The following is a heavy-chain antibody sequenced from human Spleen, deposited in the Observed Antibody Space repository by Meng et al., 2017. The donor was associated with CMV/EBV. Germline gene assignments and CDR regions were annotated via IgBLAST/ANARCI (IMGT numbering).Heavy chain of an antibody. CDR3: ARVYCSSTSCYKPYNWFDP. Sequence: FSSYAISWVRQAPGPGLEWMGGTIPIFGTANYAQKFQGRVTITTDESPSTAYMELSSLRSEDTAVYYCARVYCSSTSCYKPYNWFDPWGQGTLVTVSS. J-gene: IGHJ5*02. D-gene: IGHD2-2*02. CDR2: TIPIFGTA. CDR1: FSSYA. V-gene: IGHV1-69*05.